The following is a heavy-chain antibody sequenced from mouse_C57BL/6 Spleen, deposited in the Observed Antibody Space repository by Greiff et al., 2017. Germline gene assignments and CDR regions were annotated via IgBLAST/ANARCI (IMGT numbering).Heavy chain of an antibody. V-gene: IGHV1-64*01. CDR3: ARNEDYYGSTLMDY. J-gene: IGHJ4*01. D-gene: IGHD1-1*01. Sequence: QVQLQQPGAELVKPGASVKLSCKASGYTFTSYWMHWVKQRPGQGLEWIGMIHPNSGSTNYNEKFKSKATLTVDKSSSTAYMQLSSLTSEDSAVYYCARNEDYYGSTLMDYWGQGTSVTVSS. CDR1: GYTFTSYW. CDR2: IHPNSGST.